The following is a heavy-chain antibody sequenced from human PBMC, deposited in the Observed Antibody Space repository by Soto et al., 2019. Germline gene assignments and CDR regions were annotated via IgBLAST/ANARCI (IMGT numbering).Heavy chain of an antibody. Sequence: EVQLVESGGGLVQPGGSLTLSCAASGFTFSSYWMHWVRQAPGKGLVWVARIKSDGSGTIYADSVKGRLTISRDTARNTLYLQMNSLRAEDTAVYFCARGDGDYYDGNGYLGRHWGQGTLVTVSS. CDR2: IKSDGSGT. J-gene: IGHJ4*02. D-gene: IGHD3-22*01. CDR3: ARGDGDYYDGNGYLGRH. V-gene: IGHV3-74*01. CDR1: GFTFSSYW.